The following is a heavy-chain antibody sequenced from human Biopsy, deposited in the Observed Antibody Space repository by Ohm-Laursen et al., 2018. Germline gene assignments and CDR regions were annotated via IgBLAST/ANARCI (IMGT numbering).Heavy chain of an antibody. D-gene: IGHD2-8*01. V-gene: IGHV4-34*01. CDR3: ARGMRYCTNAVCYKSGSGSYYRYYYGMDV. CDR1: VGSFSGYY. J-gene: IGHJ6*02. Sequence: TLSLTCAVYVGSFSGYYWSWIRQPPGKGLEWIGDIKLSGSTNYNPSLKRRVPISVDTSKNQFSLKLSHVTAADTAVYYCARGMRYCTNAVCYKSGSGSYYRYYYGMDVWGQGTTVTVSS. CDR2: IKLSGST.